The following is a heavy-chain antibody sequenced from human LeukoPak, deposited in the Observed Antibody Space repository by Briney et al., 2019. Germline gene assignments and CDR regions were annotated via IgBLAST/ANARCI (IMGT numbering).Heavy chain of an antibody. V-gene: IGHV3-15*01. CDR3: ATQGYQAYFGY. Sequence: KPGGSLRLSCGASGFTFSDAWMNWVRQAPGKGLEWVGRIRTEGDGGTTDYAAPVKGRFIISRDDSQNTLYLQMTNLKTEDTAVYYCATQGYQAYFGYWGQGILVTVSS. D-gene: IGHD6-13*01. CDR2: IRTEGDGGTT. J-gene: IGHJ4*02. CDR1: GFTFSDAW.